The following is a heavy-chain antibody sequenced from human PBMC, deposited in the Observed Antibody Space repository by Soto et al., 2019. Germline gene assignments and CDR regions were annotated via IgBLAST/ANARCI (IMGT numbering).Heavy chain of an antibody. CDR3: SMTHTKIVGATSDY. Sequence: QVQLVQSGAEVKKPGASVKVSCKSSGYTFTTYDINWVRQATGKGLEGMGWMNHNSGNTGYAQKFQGRVTMTRNTSISKAYMELSSLESEDTPVYYCSMTHTKIVGATSDYLGQGTLVPVSS. J-gene: IGHJ4*02. D-gene: IGHD1-26*01. CDR2: MNHNSGNT. CDR1: GYTFTTYD. V-gene: IGHV1-8*01.